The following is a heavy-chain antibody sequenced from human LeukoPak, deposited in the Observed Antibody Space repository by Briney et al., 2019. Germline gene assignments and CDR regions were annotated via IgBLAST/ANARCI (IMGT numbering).Heavy chain of an antibody. Sequence: PGGSLRLSCAASGFTFSSYAMSWVRQAPGKGLEWVLAISGSGGSTYYADSVKGRFTISRDNSKNTLYLQMNSLRAEDTAVYYCAGPAADCTNGVCYVNWGQGTLVTVSS. J-gene: IGHJ4*02. D-gene: IGHD2-8*01. V-gene: IGHV3-23*01. CDR3: AGPAADCTNGVCYVN. CDR1: GFTFSSYA. CDR2: ISGSGGST.